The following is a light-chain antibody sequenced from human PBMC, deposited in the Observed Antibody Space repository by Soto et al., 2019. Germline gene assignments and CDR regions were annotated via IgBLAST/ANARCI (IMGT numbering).Light chain of an antibody. CDR2: GAT. CDR1: QGISNY. J-gene: IGKJ5*01. V-gene: IGKV1-9*01. Sequence: IQLTQSPSSLSASVGDRVTMTCRASQGISNYLAWYQQKPGKTPRLLIYGATTLQSGVPSRFSGSGSGTDFALTISSLQPEDFATYYCQQLKSYVTFGQGTRLEI. CDR3: QQLKSYVT.